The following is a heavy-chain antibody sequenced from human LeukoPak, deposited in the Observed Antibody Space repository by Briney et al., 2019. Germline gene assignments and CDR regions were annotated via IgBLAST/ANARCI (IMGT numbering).Heavy chain of an antibody. D-gene: IGHD6-19*01. Sequence: SETLSLTCTVSGYSISSGYYWGWIRQPPGKGLEWIGSIYHSGSTYYNPSLKSRVTISVDTSKNQFSLKLSSATAADTAVYYCAREIAVAGSWFDPWGQGTLVTVSS. CDR1: GYSISSGYY. V-gene: IGHV4-38-2*02. CDR2: IYHSGST. CDR3: AREIAVAGSWFDP. J-gene: IGHJ5*02.